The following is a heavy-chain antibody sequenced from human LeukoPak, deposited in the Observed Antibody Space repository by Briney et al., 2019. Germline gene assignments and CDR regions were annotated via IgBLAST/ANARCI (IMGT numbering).Heavy chain of an antibody. Sequence: GGSLRLSCAAPGFSFSNYAMNWVRQAPGKGLEWVSYISGSSAAIYYADSVEGRFTISRDKAKNSLYLQMNSLRAEDTAVYYCARDPSRGYNYYSYMDVWGKGTTVTVSS. CDR3: ARDPSRGYNYYSYMDV. J-gene: IGHJ6*03. CDR1: GFSFSNYA. D-gene: IGHD6-13*01. CDR2: ISGSSAAI. V-gene: IGHV3-48*01.